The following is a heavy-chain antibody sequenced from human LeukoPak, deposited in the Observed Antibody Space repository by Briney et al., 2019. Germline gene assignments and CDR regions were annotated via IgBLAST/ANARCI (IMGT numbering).Heavy chain of an antibody. CDR1: GGSFSGYY. CDR2: IYYRGST. J-gene: IGHJ4*02. V-gene: IGHV4-59*08. CDR3: ARHVTGYYFDS. Sequence: SETLSLTCAVYGGSFSGYYCHWIRQPTGKGLEWIGYIYYRGSTNYNPSLKSRVTISVDTSKNQFSLKLSSVTAADTAVYYCARHVTGYYFDSWGQGTLVTVSS. D-gene: IGHD1-14*01.